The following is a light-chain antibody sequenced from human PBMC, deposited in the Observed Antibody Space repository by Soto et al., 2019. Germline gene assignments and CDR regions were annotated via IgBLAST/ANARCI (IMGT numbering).Light chain of an antibody. CDR3: QQRRSWPRT. V-gene: IGKV3-11*01. J-gene: IGKJ2*01. CDR2: DVS. Sequence: EIVLTQSPATLSLSPGDRATLSCRASQSVGTYLMWYQQKPGQAPRLLIYDVSTRATGIPARFSGSGSGADFTLTISSLEPEDFAIYYCQQRRSWPRTFGQGTKLEIK. CDR1: QSVGTY.